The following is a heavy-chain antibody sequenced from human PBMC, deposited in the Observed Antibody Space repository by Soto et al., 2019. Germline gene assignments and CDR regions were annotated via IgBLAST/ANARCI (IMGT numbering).Heavy chain of an antibody. CDR2: INPNSGGT. V-gene: IGHV1-2*04. D-gene: IGHD2-15*01. Sequence: ASVQVSCKASGYTFTGYYMHWVRQAPGQGLEWMGWINPNSGGTNYAQKFQGWVTMTRDTSISTAYMELSRLRSDDTAVYYCARGCSGGSCYAGPNYMDVWGKGTTVTVSS. CDR1: GYTFTGYY. J-gene: IGHJ6*03. CDR3: ARGCSGGSCYAGPNYMDV.